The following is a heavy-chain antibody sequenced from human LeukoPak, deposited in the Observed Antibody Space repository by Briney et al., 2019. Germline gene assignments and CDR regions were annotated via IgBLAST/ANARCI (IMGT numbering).Heavy chain of an antibody. Sequence: GSLRLSCAASGFTFSSYAMHWVRQAPGKGLEWVAVISYDGSNKYYADSVKGRFTISRDNSKNTLYLQMNSLRAEDTAVYYCARAYYYDSSGYYRAGGYYFDYWGQGTLVTVSS. J-gene: IGHJ4*02. CDR3: ARAYYYDSSGYYRAGGYYFDY. CDR1: GFTFSSYA. CDR2: ISYDGSNK. D-gene: IGHD3-22*01. V-gene: IGHV3-30-3*01.